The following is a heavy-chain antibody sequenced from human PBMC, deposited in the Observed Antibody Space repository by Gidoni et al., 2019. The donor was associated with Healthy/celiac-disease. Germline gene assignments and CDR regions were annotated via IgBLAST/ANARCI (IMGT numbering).Heavy chain of an antibody. Sequence: QVQLVESGGGVVQPGRSLRLSCAAPGFTFSSYGMHWVRQAPGKGLEWVAVISYDGSNKYYADSVKGRFTISRDNSKNTLYLQMNSLRAEDTAVYYCAKDLRLVATGEYYYGMDVWGQGTTVTVSS. V-gene: IGHV3-30*18. J-gene: IGHJ6*02. CDR2: ISYDGSNK. D-gene: IGHD3-16*01. CDR3: AKDLRLVATGEYYYGMDV. CDR1: GFTFSSYG.